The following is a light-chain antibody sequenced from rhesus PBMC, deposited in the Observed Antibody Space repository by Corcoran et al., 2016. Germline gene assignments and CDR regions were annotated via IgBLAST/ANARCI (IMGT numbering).Light chain of an antibody. Sequence: QVILTQSPATLSLSPGERATLSCRASPSVSSYLAWYQQKPGQAPRLLIYGASSRATGIPDRFSGRGSGTDFTLTISSLEPEDVGVYYCLQHSNWPHSFGQGTKVEIK. CDR3: LQHSNWPHS. J-gene: IGKJ2*01. V-gene: IGKV3S11*01. CDR1: PSVSSY. CDR2: GAS.